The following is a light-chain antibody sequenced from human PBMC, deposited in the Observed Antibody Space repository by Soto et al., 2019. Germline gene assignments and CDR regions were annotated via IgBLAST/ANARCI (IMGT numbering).Light chain of an antibody. J-gene: IGLJ3*02. Sequence: QSVLPQPPSVSGAPGQRVTISCTGNSSNIGAGYDVHWYQQRPGKAPKLLIFGNSHRPSGVPDRFFGSKSGTSASLASTGLQAEDEADYYCQSYDRSLSGSVFGGGTKLTVL. CDR3: QSYDRSLSGSV. V-gene: IGLV1-40*01. CDR1: SSNIGAGYD. CDR2: GNS.